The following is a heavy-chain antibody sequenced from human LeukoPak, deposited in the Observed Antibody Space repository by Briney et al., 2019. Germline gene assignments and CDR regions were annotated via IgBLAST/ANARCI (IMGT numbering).Heavy chain of an antibody. CDR3: VNDMEWSACDSSGLYHPYYMDV. V-gene: IGHV3-43*02. CDR2: ISGDGGST. CDR1: GFIFDDYA. Sequence: PGGSLRLSCAASGFIFDDYAMHWVRQAPGKGLEWVSLISGDGGSTYYADSVKGRFTISRDNSKNSLYLHMNSLRTEDTALYSCVNDMEWSACDSSGLYHPYYMDVWGQGTLVTVSS. J-gene: IGHJ6*03. D-gene: IGHD3-22*01.